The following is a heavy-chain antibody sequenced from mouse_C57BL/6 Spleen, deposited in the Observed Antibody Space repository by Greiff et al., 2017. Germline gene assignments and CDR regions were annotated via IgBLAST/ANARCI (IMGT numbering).Heavy chain of an antibody. CDR2: ISSGSSTN. CDR3: AKQTASVYAMGY. J-gene: IGHJ4*01. V-gene: IGHV5-17*01. Sequence: EVKLVESGGGLVKPAGSLTLSCAASGFTFSDYGMHWVRQAPEKGLEWVAYISSGSSTNYYADTVKCRFTISRDNAKNTLFLQMTSLSSEDTAMYYCAKQTASVYAMGYWGQGTSVTVSS. D-gene: IGHD6-1*02. CDR1: GFTFSDYG.